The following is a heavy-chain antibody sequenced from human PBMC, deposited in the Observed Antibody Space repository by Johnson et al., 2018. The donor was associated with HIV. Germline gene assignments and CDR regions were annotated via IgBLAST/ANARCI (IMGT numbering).Heavy chain of an antibody. CDR3: ATVWRNEGRHSFDT. Sequence: VLLVESGGGLVEPGRSLRLSCAFDDYVMHWVRQAPGMGPECVSGFTWASAYIDYGDSVKGRFIISRDNSKNSLYLQVNSLRAGDMTVYYCATVWRNEGRHSFDTWGQGTVVTVSS. CDR1: FDDYV. CDR2: FTWASAYI. D-gene: IGHD1-1*01. J-gene: IGHJ3*02. V-gene: IGHV3-9*03.